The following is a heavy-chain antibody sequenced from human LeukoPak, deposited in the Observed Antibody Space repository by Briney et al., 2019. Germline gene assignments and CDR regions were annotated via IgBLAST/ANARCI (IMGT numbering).Heavy chain of an antibody. V-gene: IGHV3-72*01. J-gene: IGHJ4*02. CDR3: ARVEASGPY. Sequence: GGSLRLSCAASGFTFSDHYMDWVRQAPGKGLEWVGRSRKKDNDYTTTYAASVKGRFTISGDESKNSLYLQMNSLKTEDTAVYYCARVEASGPYWGQGTLVTVSS. D-gene: IGHD2-15*01. CDR1: GFTFSDHY. CDR2: SRKKDNDYTT.